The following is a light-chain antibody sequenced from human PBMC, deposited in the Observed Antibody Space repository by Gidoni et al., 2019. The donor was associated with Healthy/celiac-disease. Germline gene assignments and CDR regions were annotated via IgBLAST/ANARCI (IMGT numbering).Light chain of an antibody. CDR3: QQSYSTALT. J-gene: IGKJ4*01. V-gene: IGKV1-39*01. CDR1: QSISSY. CDR2: AAS. Sequence: DIQMTQSPSSLSASVGDRVTITCRASQSISSYLNWYEQKLGKAPTLLIYAASSLQGGVPTRFSRSGSGTDFTPTITIVQPDHFANPYYQQSYSTALTCGGGTKVHIQ.